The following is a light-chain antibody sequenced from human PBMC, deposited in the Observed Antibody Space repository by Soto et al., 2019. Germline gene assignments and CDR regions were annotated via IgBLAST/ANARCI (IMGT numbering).Light chain of an antibody. CDR3: QLYGTSPKT. J-gene: IGKJ1*01. V-gene: IGKV3-20*01. Sequence: EIVMTQSPATLSVSPGERATLSCRASQSVSSSHLAWYQQKPGQAPRLLISGASSRATGIPDRFTGSGSGTDFTLTISRLEPEDFAVYYCQLYGTSPKTFGQGTKVDIK. CDR2: GAS. CDR1: QSVSSSH.